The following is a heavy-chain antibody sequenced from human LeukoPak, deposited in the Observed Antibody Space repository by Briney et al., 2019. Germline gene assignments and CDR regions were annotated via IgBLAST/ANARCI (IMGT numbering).Heavy chain of an antibody. J-gene: IGHJ4*02. D-gene: IGHD3-22*01. V-gene: IGHV3-33*01. CDR2: IWYDGSNK. Sequence: PGGSLRLSCAASGFTFSSYGMHWVRQAPGKGLEWVAVIWYDGSNKYYADSVKGRFTISRDNSKNTLYLQMNSLRAEDTAVYYCARESFNYYDSSGYYDPGGYFDYWGQGTLVTVSS. CDR1: GFTFSSYG. CDR3: ARESFNYYDSSGYYDPGGYFDY.